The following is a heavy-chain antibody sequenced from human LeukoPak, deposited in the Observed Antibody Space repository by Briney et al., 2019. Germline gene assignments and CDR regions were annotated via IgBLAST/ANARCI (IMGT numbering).Heavy chain of an antibody. CDR1: GFTFSSYA. Sequence: PGGSLRLSCAASGFTFSSYAMSWVRQAPGKGPEWVSVIYTGGRTYYADSVKGRFVISRDNSKNILYLQMNSLRAEDTAVYYCARVDSGEDYWGQGTLVTVSS. D-gene: IGHD4-17*01. CDR3: ARVDSGEDY. CDR2: IYTGGRT. J-gene: IGHJ4*02. V-gene: IGHV3-53*01.